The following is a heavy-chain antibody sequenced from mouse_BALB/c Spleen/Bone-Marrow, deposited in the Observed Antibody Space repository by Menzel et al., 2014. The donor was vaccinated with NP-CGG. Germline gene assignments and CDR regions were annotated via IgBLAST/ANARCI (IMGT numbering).Heavy chain of an antibody. Sequence: QVQLQQSGAELVKPGASVRLSCKASGYTFTNYYMYWVKQRPGQGLEWIGEINPSNGGTNCNEKFKSKATLTVDKSSNTTYMQLSSLTSEDSAVYYCTRSGNYLFAYWGQGTLVTVSA. J-gene: IGHJ3*01. D-gene: IGHD2-1*01. CDR2: INPSNGGT. CDR3: TRSGNYLFAY. CDR1: GYTFTNYY. V-gene: IGHV1S81*02.